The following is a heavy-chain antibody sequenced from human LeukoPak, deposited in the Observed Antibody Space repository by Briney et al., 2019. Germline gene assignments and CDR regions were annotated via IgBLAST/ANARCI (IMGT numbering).Heavy chain of an antibody. Sequence: PGGSLRLSCAASGLTFIHAWMSWVRQAPGKGLEWVGRIKSKGSGGTTDYAAPVKGRFTISRDDSRNTVYLQINSLKTEDTAIYYCIHIGSASDRFDSWGQGTQVTASS. D-gene: IGHD2-21*01. CDR1: GLTFIHAW. V-gene: IGHV3-15*01. CDR2: IKSKGSGGTT. CDR3: IHIGSASDRFDS. J-gene: IGHJ4*02.